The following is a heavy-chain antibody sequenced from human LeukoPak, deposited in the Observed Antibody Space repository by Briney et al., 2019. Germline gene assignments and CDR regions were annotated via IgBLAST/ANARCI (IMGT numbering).Heavy chain of an antibody. CDR3: ARLSSLANIAARGRTWFDT. CDR2: IYTSGNT. J-gene: IGHJ5*02. V-gene: IGHV4-38-2*02. Sequence: SETLSLTCTVSGYSISSGYYWGWIRQPPGKGLEWIGRIYTSGNTHYNPSLKSRVTMSVDTSQNQFSLKLSSVTAADTAVYYCARLSSLANIAARGRTWFDTWGQGSLVTVSS. CDR1: GYSISSGYY. D-gene: IGHD6-6*01.